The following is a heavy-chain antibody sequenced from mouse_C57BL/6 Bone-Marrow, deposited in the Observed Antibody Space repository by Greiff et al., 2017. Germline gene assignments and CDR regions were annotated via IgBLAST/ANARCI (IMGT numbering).Heavy chain of an antibody. CDR1: GYTFTSYW. V-gene: IGHV1-72*01. CDR3: AREGGKLGFAY. J-gene: IGHJ3*01. CDR2: IYPNSGGT. Sequence: VQLQQPGAELVKPGASVKLSCKASGYTFTSYWMHWVKQRPGRGLEWIGRIYPNSGGTKYNEKFKSKATLTVDKPSSTAYMQLSSLTSEDSAVYYCAREGGKLGFAYWGQGTLVTVSA. D-gene: IGHD3-3*01.